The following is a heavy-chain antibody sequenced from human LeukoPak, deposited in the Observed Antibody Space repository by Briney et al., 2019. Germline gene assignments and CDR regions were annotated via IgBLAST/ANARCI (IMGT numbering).Heavy chain of an antibody. CDR3: ARDLNYYDSSGYYQPYFDY. D-gene: IGHD3-22*01. V-gene: IGHV3-7*01. CDR1: GFTFSSYW. J-gene: IGHJ4*02. CDR2: IKQDGSEK. Sequence: PGGSLRLSCAASGFTFSSYWMSWVRQAPGKGLEWVANIKQDGSEKYYVDSVKGRFTISRDNAKNSLYLQMNSLRAEDTAVYYCARDLNYYDSSGYYQPYFDYWGQGTLVTVSS.